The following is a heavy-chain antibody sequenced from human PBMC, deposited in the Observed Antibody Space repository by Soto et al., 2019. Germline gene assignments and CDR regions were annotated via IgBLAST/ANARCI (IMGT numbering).Heavy chain of an antibody. V-gene: IGHV3-15*01. CDR3: TTDDPINRS. J-gene: IGHJ5*02. CDR2: IKSKIDGGTT. CDR1: GFTFSNAW. Sequence: GGSLRLSCAASGFTFSNAWMSWVRQTPGKGLEWVGRIKSKIDGGTTDYAAPVKGRFTISRDDSKNTLYLQVNSLKTEDTAVYYCTTDDPINRSWGQGTLVTV.